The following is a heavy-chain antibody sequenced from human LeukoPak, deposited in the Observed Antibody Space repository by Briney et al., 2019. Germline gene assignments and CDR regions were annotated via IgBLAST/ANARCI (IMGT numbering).Heavy chain of an antibody. CDR2: IKSDGAGT. V-gene: IGHV3-74*01. CDR3: ATDYYVSGSYYRLFY. D-gene: IGHD3-10*01. CDR1: GFSFSSFW. Sequence: GGSLRLSCAASGFSFSSFWMHWVRQAPGKGLVWVSGIKSDGAGTSYVDSVKGRFTISRDNAKNTLDLQMNSLRAEDTAIYYCATDYYVSGSYYRLFYWGQGTLVTVSS. J-gene: IGHJ4*02.